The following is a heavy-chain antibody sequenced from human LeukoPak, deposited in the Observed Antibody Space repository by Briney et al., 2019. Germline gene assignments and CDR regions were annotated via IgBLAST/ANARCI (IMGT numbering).Heavy chain of an antibody. CDR3: ARGWPDTAWFDY. D-gene: IGHD5-18*01. J-gene: IGHJ4*02. Sequence: ASVKVSCKASGYTFTCYYMHWVRQAPGQGLEWMGWINPNSGGTNYAQKFQGWVTMTRDTSVSTAYMELSRLRSDDTAVYYCARGWPDTAWFDYWGQGTLVTVSS. CDR2: INPNSGGT. V-gene: IGHV1-2*04. CDR1: GYTFTCYY.